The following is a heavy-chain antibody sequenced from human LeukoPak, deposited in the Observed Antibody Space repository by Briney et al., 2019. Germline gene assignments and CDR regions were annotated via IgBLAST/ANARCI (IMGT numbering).Heavy chain of an antibody. CDR3: ARDLGWSFDY. V-gene: IGHV3-30-3*01. J-gene: IGHJ4*02. D-gene: IGHD4-23*01. Sequence: GGSLRLSCAASGFTFSSYAMHWVRQAPGEGLEWVAVISYDGYNKYHADSVKGRFTISRDNSKNTLYLQMNSLRAEDTAVYYCARDLGWSFDYWGQGTLVTVSS. CDR1: GFTFSSYA. CDR2: ISYDGYNK.